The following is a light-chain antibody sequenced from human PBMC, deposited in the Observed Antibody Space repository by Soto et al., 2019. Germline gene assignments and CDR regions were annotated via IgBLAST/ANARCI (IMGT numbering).Light chain of an antibody. CDR2: WAS. CDR1: QSALSSSNSKNY. Sequence: DIVMTQSPDSLAVSLGERATINCKSSQSALSSSNSKNYLAWYQQKSGQPPKLLIYWASARESGVPDRFSGSGSGTDFTLTISSLQAEDVAVYYCQQYFSISQGLTFGGGTKVEIK. CDR3: QQYFSISQGLT. V-gene: IGKV4-1*01. J-gene: IGKJ4*01.